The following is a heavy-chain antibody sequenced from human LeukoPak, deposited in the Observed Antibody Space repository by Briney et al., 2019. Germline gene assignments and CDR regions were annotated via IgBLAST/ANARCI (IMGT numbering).Heavy chain of an antibody. CDR1: GFTFSSYG. J-gene: IGHJ4*02. Sequence: PGGSLRLSCAASGFTFSSYGMHWVRQAPGKGLEWVAVISYDGSNKYYADSVKGRFTISRDNSKNTLYLQMNSLRAEDTAVYYCAKSPEWGLLPYYWGQGTLVTVSS. V-gene: IGHV3-30*18. CDR2: ISYDGSNK. D-gene: IGHD1-26*01. CDR3: AKSPEWGLLPYY.